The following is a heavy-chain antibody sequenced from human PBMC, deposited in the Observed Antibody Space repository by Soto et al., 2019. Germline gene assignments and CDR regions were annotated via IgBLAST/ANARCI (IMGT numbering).Heavy chain of an antibody. CDR1: GFTFSSYD. Sequence: PGGSLRLSXAASGFTFSSYDMHWVRQATGKGLEWVSAIGTAGDTYYPGSVKGRFTISRENAKNSLYLQMNSLRAGDTAVYYCARFGGPCGMDVWGQGTTVTVSS. V-gene: IGHV3-13*01. CDR3: ARFGGPCGMDV. CDR2: IGTAGDT. D-gene: IGHD3-16*01. J-gene: IGHJ6*02.